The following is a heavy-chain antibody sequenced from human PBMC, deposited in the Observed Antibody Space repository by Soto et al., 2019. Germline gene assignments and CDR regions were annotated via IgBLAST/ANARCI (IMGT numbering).Heavy chain of an antibody. J-gene: IGHJ3*02. CDR1: GGSVSCGSYY. V-gene: IGHV4-61*01. CDR2: IYYSGST. D-gene: IGHD3-3*01. CDR3: ARIPKYYDFWSGYLGDDACVS. Sequence: SGTVCLSSTFPGGSVSCGSYYRSWIMQPPEKGLEWIGYIYYSGSTNYNPSLKSRVTISVDTSKNQFSLKLSYVTAADTAVYYCARIPKYYDFWSGYLGDDACVSWGQGTMLTVSS.